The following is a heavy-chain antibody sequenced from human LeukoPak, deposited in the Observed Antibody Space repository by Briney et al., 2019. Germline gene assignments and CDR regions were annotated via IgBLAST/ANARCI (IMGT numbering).Heavy chain of an antibody. D-gene: IGHD4-17*01. CDR1: GFTFSSYA. V-gene: IGHV3-30-3*01. Sequence: PGGSLRLSCAASGFTFSSYAMHWVRQAPGKGLEWVAAISSDGSNKYYADSVKGRFTISRDNSKNTLYLQMNSLRAEDTAVYYCARGDDYGDYVFDPWGQGTLVTVSS. CDR3: ARGDDYGDYVFDP. J-gene: IGHJ5*02. CDR2: ISSDGSNK.